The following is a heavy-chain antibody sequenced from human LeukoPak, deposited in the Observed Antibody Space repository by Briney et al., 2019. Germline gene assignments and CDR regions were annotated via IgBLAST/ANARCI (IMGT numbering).Heavy chain of an antibody. CDR1: GFTFSNYAM. CDR3: ARGLTIFGVVIISYFDY. J-gene: IGHJ4*02. V-gene: IGHV4-4*02. D-gene: IGHD3-3*01. Sequence: PGGSLRLSSAASGFTFSNYAMTWVRQPPGKGLEWIGEIYHSGSTNYNPSLKSRVTISVDKSKNQFSLKLSSVTAADTAVYYCARGLTIFGVVIISYFDYWGQGTLVTVSS. CDR2: IYHSGST.